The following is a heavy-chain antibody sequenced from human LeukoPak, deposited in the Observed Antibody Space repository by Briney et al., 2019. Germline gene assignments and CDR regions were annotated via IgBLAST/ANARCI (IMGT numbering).Heavy chain of an antibody. J-gene: IGHJ4*02. D-gene: IGHD3-3*01. CDR2: INHSGST. Sequence: PSETLSLTCAVYGGSFSGYYWSWIRQPPGKGLEWIGEINHSGSTNYNPSLKSRVTISVDTSKNQFSLKLSSVTAADTAVYYCASKYYDFWSGYSSDYWGQGTLVTVSS. CDR1: GGSFSGYY. V-gene: IGHV4-34*01. CDR3: ASKYYDFWSGYSSDY.